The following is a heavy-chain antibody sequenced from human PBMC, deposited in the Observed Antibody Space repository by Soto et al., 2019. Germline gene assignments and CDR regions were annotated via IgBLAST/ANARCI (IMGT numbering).Heavy chain of an antibody. Sequence: GGSLRLSCAASGFTFSSYGMHWVRQAPGKGLEWVAVIWYDGSNKYYADSVKGRFTISRDNSKNTLYLQMNSLRAEDTAVYYCAREYGSGSYSLYGMDVWGQGTTVTVSS. J-gene: IGHJ6*02. CDR3: AREYGSGSYSLYGMDV. CDR1: GFTFSSYG. V-gene: IGHV3-33*01. D-gene: IGHD3-10*01. CDR2: IWYDGSNK.